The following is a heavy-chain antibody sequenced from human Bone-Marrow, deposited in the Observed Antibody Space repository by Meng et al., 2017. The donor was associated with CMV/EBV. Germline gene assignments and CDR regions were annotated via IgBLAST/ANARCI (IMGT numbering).Heavy chain of an antibody. D-gene: IGHD2-2*01. CDR3: ARGHSIVVVPAAMGPRGGDYYYGMDV. CDR1: GGTFSGYY. J-gene: IGHJ6*02. Sequence: GSLRLSCAVSGGTFSGYYWSWIRQAPGKGLEWIGEINHSGSTNNNPSLKSRVTISVDTSKNQFCLKLSSVAAADTAVYYCARGHSIVVVPAAMGPRGGDYYYGMDVWGQGTTVTVSS. V-gene: IGHV4-34*01. CDR2: INHSGST.